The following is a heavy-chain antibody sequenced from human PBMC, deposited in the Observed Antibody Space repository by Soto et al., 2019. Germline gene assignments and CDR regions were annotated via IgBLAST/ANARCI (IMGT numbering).Heavy chain of an antibody. D-gene: IGHD2-2*01. J-gene: IGHJ6*02. CDR1: GGSISSGGYY. Sequence: QVQLQESGPGLVKPSQTLSLTCTVSGGSISSGGYYWSWIRQHPGKGLEWIGYIYYSGSTYYNPSLKRRVTISVDTSKNQFSLKLSSVTAADTAVYYCARRLIVVVPAAVEERYGMDVWGQGTTVTVSS. CDR3: ARRLIVVVPAAVEERYGMDV. V-gene: IGHV4-31*03. CDR2: IYYSGST.